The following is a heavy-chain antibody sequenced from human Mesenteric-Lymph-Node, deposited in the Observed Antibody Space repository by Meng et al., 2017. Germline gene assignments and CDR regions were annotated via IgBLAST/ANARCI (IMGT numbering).Heavy chain of an antibody. CDR3: ARDRLWFGELFYYYGMDV. V-gene: IGHV4-4*07. Sequence: SETLSLTYTVSGGSISSYYWSWIRQPAGKGLEWIGRIYTSGSTNYNPSLKSRVTMSVDTSKNQFSLKLSSVTAADTAVYYCARDRLWFGELFYYYGMDVWGQGTTVTVSS. CDR2: IYTSGST. CDR1: GGSISSYY. D-gene: IGHD3-10*01. J-gene: IGHJ6*02.